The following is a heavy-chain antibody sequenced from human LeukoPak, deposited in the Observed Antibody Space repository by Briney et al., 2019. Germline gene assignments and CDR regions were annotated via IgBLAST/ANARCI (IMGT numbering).Heavy chain of an antibody. D-gene: IGHD6-19*01. CDR2: ISYDGSNK. CDR3: AKLAAYFDY. Sequence: PGRSLRLSCAASGFTFSSYAMHWVRQAPGKGLEWVAVISYDGSNKYYADSVKGRFTISRDNSKNTLYLQMNSLRAGDTAVYYCAKLAAYFDYWGQGTLVTVSS. J-gene: IGHJ4*02. V-gene: IGHV3-30-3*02. CDR1: GFTFSSYA.